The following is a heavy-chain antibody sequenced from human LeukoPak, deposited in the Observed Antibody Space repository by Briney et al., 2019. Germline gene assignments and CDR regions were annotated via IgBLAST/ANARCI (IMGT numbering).Heavy chain of an antibody. CDR1: GFTFYDYA. V-gene: IGHV3-9*01. D-gene: IGHD6-13*01. J-gene: IGHJ6*02. Sequence: GGSLRLSCAASGFTFYDYAMHWVRQASGKGLEWVSGISWNSGSIGYADSVKGRFTISRDNAKNSLYLQMNSLRAEDTALYYCAKETRLAAAGYYYYGMDVWGQGTTVTVSS. CDR2: ISWNSGSI. CDR3: AKETRLAAAGYYYYGMDV.